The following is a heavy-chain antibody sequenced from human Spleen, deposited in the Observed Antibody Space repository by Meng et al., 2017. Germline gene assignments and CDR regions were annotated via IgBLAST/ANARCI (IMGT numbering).Heavy chain of an antibody. V-gene: IGHV3-15*01. CDR1: GGTFRNFW. J-gene: IGHJ5*02. Sequence: GESLKISCVASGGTFRNFWMTWVRQAPGKGLEWVGRIKSKFDGGTTDFAAPVKGRFTISRDDAQNTLYLQIDSLKIEDTAVYYCTTDLPFTEGGVIPTWGQGTLVTVSS. CDR2: IKSKFDGGTT. D-gene: IGHD3-16*02. CDR3: TTDLPFTEGGVIPT.